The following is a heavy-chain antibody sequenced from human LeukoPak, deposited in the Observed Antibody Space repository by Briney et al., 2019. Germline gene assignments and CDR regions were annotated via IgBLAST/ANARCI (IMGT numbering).Heavy chain of an antibody. D-gene: IGHD3-10*01. CDR1: GFNFSSYS. V-gene: IGHV3-48*01. Sequence: PGGSLRLSCAASGFNFSSYSMNWVRQAPGKGLEWVSYISRSGSNIDYVDSVKGRFTISRDNAKNSLYLQMNSLRAEDTAVYSCARPCRFGESFVDYYDNNEVWGKGKTVIISS. CDR2: ISRSGSNI. CDR3: ARPCRFGESFVDYYDNNEV. J-gene: IGHJ6*03.